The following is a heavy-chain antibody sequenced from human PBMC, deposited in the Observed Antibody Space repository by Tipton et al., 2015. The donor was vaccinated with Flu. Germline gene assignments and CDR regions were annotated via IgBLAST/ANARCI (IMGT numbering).Heavy chain of an antibody. J-gene: IGHJ4*02. CDR2: IYTSGST. CDR1: GGSISSYY. CDR3: ARDAQEHCSSSSSCSEFDY. D-gene: IGHD2-2*01. V-gene: IGHV4-4*07. Sequence: TLSLTCTVSGGSISSYYWSWIRQPAGKGLEWIGRIYTSGSTSYNPSLKSRVTMSVDTSKNQFSLKLSSVTAAETAVYYCARDAQEHCSSSSSCSEFDYWGQGTLVTVFS.